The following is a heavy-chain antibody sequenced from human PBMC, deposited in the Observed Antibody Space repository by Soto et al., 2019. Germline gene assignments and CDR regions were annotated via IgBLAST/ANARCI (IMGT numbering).Heavy chain of an antibody. J-gene: IGHJ4*02. D-gene: IGHD3-10*01. CDR2: INPILSMS. V-gene: IGHV1-69*02. CDR1: GDTFSFYS. Sequence: QVQLVQSGAEVRKPGSSVKVSCKASGDTFSFYSINWVRQAPGLGLEWMGRINPILSMSNYAQRFQGRVTMTAAKSTSTAYMELSGLRSADTAIYYCASSYGSGYRAFDYWGQGALVTVSS. CDR3: ASSYGSGYRAFDY.